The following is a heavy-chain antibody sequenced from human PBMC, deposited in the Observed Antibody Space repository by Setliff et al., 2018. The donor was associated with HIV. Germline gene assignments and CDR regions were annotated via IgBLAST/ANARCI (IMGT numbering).Heavy chain of an antibody. CDR1: GYTFTTFG. D-gene: IGHD4-17*01. CDR3: ARYGSDWFFDL. Sequence: ASVKVSCKASGYTFTTFGLSWVRQAPGQGLEWMGWINTETGTPMYAQGFTGRFVFSLDTSISTAYLQIDSLNAEDTAVYYCARYGSDWFFDLWGRGTLFTVSS. V-gene: IGHV7-4-1*01. CDR2: INTETGTP. J-gene: IGHJ2*01.